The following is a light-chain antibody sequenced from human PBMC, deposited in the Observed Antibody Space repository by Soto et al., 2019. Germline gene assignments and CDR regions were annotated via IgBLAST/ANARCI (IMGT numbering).Light chain of an antibody. J-gene: IGKJ4*01. V-gene: IGKV1-5*03. CDR1: QNINGW. Sequence: DIQMTQSPSTLSASVGDRVTITCRASQNINGWLAWYQQRPGKGPNLLIHKASTLEVGVPSRFSASASGTEFTLTISGLQPDDFAVYFCLQYNVYPLSFGGGTKVEIK. CDR3: LQYNVYPLS. CDR2: KAS.